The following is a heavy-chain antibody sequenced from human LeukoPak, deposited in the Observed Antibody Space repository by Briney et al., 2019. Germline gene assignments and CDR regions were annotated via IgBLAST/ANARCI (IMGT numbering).Heavy chain of an antibody. CDR3: ARHLEVRGVIIEETNWFDP. J-gene: IGHJ5*02. V-gene: IGHV4-39*01. CDR1: VGSISSSSYY. CDR2: IYYSGST. D-gene: IGHD3-10*01. Sequence: SETLSLTCTVSVGSISSSSYYWGWIRQPPGKGLEWIGSIYYSGSTYYNPSLKSRITISVDTSTNQFSLKLSSVTAADTAVYYCARHLEVRGVIIEETNWFDPWGQGTLVTVSA.